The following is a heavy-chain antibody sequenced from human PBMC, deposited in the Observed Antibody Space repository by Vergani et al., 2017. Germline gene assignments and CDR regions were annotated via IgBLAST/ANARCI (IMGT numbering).Heavy chain of an antibody. J-gene: IGHJ3*02. D-gene: IGHD6-13*01. CDR1: GGSISSSNW. V-gene: IGHV4-4*02. CDR2: IYHSGST. Sequence: QVQLQESGPGLVKPSGTLSLTCAVSGGSISSSNWWSWVRQPPGKGLEWIGEIYHSGSTNYNPSLKSRVTISVDTSKNQFSLKLSSVTAADTAVYYCARVDSASIAAAGTAFDIWGQGTMVTVSS. CDR3: ARVDSASIAAAGTAFDI.